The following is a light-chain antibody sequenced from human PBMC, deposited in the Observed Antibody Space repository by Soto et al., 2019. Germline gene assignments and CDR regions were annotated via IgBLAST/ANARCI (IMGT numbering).Light chain of an antibody. Sequence: EIVLTQSPATLSLSPGERATLSCRASQSVSSYLAWYQQKPGQAPRLLIYDASNRATGTPDRFSGSGSGTDFTLTISRLEPEDFAVYYCQQYGSSGTFGQGTKVGI. J-gene: IGKJ1*01. CDR1: QSVSSY. V-gene: IGKV3-20*01. CDR3: QQYGSSGT. CDR2: DAS.